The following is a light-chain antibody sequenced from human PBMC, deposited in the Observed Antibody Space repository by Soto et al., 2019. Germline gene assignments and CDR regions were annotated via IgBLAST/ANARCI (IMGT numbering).Light chain of an antibody. V-gene: IGKV3-15*01. CDR1: QRISSN. Sequence: EIVMTQSPATLSVSPGERATLYCKASQRISSNLAWYQQKPGQPPRLLIYGASTRASGIPARFSGSGSGTEFTLTISGLQSEDFAVYYCQQYNNWPPWTFGQGTKVEIK. J-gene: IGKJ1*01. CDR2: GAS. CDR3: QQYNNWPPWT.